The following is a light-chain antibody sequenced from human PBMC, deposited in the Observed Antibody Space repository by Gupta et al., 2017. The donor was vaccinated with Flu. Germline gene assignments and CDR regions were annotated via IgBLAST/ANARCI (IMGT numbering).Light chain of an antibody. CDR1: QSVSSY. CDR3: QQRSNWPWT. J-gene: IGKJ1*01. V-gene: IGKV3-11*01. CDR2: DAS. Sequence: EIVLTQSPATLSLSPGERATLSCRASQSVSSYLAWYQQKPGQAPRLLIYDASNRATGIPARFSGSGSGTDFTPTSSRLEPEDFAVYYRQQRSNWPWTFGQGTKVEIK.